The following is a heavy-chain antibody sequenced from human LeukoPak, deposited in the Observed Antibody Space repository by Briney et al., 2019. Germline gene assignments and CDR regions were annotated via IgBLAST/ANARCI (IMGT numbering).Heavy chain of an antibody. J-gene: IGHJ4*02. D-gene: IGHD2-15*01. CDR3: ARGHMGYCSGGSCYPPDY. CDR1: GGSFSGYY. CDR2: INHSGST. V-gene: IGHV4-34*01. Sequence: SETLSLTCAVYGGSFSGYYWSRIRQPPGKGLEWIGEINHSGSTNYNPSLKSRVTVSVDTSKNQFSLKLSSVTAADTAVYYCARGHMGYCSGGSCYPPDYWGQGTLVTVSS.